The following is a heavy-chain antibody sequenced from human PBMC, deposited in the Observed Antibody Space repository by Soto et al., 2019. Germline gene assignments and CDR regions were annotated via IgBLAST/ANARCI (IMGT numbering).Heavy chain of an antibody. CDR3: ARVEGATISTYYGMDV. J-gene: IGHJ6*02. CDR2: FIPIFGTA. CDR1: GGTFSSYA. D-gene: IGHD5-12*01. V-gene: IGHV1-69*06. Sequence: QVQLVQSGAEVKKPGSSVKVSCKASGGTFSSYAISWVRQAPGQGLEWMGGFIPIFGTANYAQKFQGRVTITADKSTSTAYMELSSLRSEDTAVYYCARVEGATISTYYGMDVWGQGTTVTVSS.